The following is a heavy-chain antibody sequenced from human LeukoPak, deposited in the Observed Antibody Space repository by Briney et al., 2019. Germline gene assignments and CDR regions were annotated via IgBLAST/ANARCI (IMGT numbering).Heavy chain of an antibody. CDR3: ASSYRVATPHPFHY. CDR2: IYSVGRP. V-gene: IGHV3-66*01. CDR1: GVTVSSNY. J-gene: IGHJ4*02. Sequence: GGSLRLSCAASGVTVSSNYMSGVRQAPGKGLEWVSVIYSVGRPYYPHSVSGRFTISRDNSKHPLYLQINRLRAEHTALYYCASSYRVATPHPFHYWGQGPLVTVSS. D-gene: IGHD5-12*01.